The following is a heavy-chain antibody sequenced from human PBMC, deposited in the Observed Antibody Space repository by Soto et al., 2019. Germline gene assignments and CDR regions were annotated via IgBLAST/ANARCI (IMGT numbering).Heavy chain of an antibody. CDR2: INPSGGST. V-gene: IGHV1-46*01. J-gene: IGHJ6*02. CDR1: GYTFTSYY. D-gene: IGHD2-15*01. Sequence: QVQLVQSGAEVKKPGASVKVSCKASGYTFTSYYMHWVRQAPGQGLEWMGIINPSGGSTSYAQKFQGRVTMTRDTSTSTVYMELSSLRSEDTAVYYCARGHGRLRVGGGSMDVWGQGTTVTVSS. CDR3: ARGHGRLRVGGGSMDV.